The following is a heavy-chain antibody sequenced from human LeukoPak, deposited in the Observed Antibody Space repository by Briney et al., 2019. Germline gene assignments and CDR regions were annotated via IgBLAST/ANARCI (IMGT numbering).Heavy chain of an antibody. V-gene: IGHV3-48*03. CDR2: ISSSGSTI. D-gene: IGHD2-15*01. J-gene: IGHJ6*03. Sequence: GGSLRLSCAASGFTFSSYEMNWVRQAPGKGLEWVSYISSSGSTIYYADSVKGRFTISRDNAKNSLYLQMNSLRAEDTAVYYCARVGYCSGGSCSLKGYYYYYYMDVWGKGTTVTISS. CDR3: ARVGYCSGGSCSLKGYYYYYYMDV. CDR1: GFTFSSYE.